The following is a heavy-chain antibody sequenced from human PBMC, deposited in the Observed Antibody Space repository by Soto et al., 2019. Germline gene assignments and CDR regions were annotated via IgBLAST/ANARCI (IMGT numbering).Heavy chain of an antibody. J-gene: IGHJ4*02. Sequence: WETLSLTCTVSRGSISSSSYYWGWIRQPPGKGLEWIGSIYYSGSTYYNPSLKSRVTISVDTSKNQFSLKLSSVTAADTAVYYCAEVTSFDYWGQGTLVTVSS. CDR3: AEVTSFDY. CDR2: IYYSGST. D-gene: IGHD4-4*01. V-gene: IGHV4-39*01. CDR1: RGSISSSSYY.